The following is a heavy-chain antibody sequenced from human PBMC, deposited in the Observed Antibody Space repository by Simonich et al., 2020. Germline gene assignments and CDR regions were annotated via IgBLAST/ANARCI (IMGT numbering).Heavy chain of an antibody. CDR3: ARDREVYGSGSYYNY. J-gene: IGHJ4*02. CDR1: GFTFSSYW. V-gene: IGHV3-7*01. D-gene: IGHD3-10*01. Sequence: EVQLVESGGGLVQPGGSLRLSCAASGFTFSSYWMSWVRQAPGKGLEWVAKKKQDRRRKYDVDSVKGRFTISRDNAKNSLYLQMNSLRAEDTAVYYCARDREVYGSGSYYNYWGQGTLVTVSS. CDR2: KKQDRRRK.